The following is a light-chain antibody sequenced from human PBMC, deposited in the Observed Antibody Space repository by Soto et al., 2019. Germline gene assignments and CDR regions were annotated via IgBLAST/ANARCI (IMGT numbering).Light chain of an antibody. Sequence: QSALTQPASVSGSPGQSITISCTGTSSDVGGYKYVSWYQQHPGKAPKLMIYEVSHRPSGVSNRFSGSKSGNTASLTISGLQAEDEADYYCSSYTRSSTLEVFGGGTQLTVL. CDR2: EVS. CDR1: SSDVGGYKY. CDR3: SSYTRSSTLEV. V-gene: IGLV2-14*01. J-gene: IGLJ3*02.